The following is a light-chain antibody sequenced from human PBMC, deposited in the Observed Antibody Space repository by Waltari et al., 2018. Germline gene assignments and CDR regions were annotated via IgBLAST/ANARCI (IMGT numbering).Light chain of an antibody. CDR1: ALAKQF. Sequence: YELTQPPSVSVSPGQTARITCSGDALAKQFVSWYQQKPGQAPVLVIYKDTERPSGTPERFSGSSSGTTVTLTISGVQAEDEADYYCQSVDSRITYVVFGGGTKVTVL. CDR3: QSVDSRITYVV. J-gene: IGLJ2*01. CDR2: KDT. V-gene: IGLV3-25*03.